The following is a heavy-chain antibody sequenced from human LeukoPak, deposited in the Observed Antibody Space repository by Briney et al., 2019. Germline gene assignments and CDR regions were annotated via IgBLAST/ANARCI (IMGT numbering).Heavy chain of an antibody. J-gene: IGHJ4*02. Sequence: SETLSLPCTVSGASISSYYWSWIRQPPGKGLEWIGYIYYSGSTNYNPSLKSRVTISVDTSKNQFSLKLSSVTAADTAVYYCAGTTVTTLILGYWGQGTLVTVSS. CDR2: IYYSGST. CDR3: AGTTVTTLILGY. D-gene: IGHD4-11*01. V-gene: IGHV4-59*01. CDR1: GASISSYY.